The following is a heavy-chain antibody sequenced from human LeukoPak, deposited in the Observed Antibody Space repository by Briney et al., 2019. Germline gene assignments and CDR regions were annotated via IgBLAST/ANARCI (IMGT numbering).Heavy chain of an antibody. CDR3: ARDHGVITMMNGGDY. J-gene: IGHJ4*02. D-gene: IGHD3-22*01. CDR2: ISSSSSSI. CDR1: GFTFSSYS. Sequence: PGGSLRLSCAASGFTFSSYSINWVRQAPGKGPEWVSSISSSSSSIYYADSVKGRFTISRDNAKNSLYLQMNSLRAEDTAVYYCARDHGVITMMNGGDYWGQGTLVTVSS. V-gene: IGHV3-21*01.